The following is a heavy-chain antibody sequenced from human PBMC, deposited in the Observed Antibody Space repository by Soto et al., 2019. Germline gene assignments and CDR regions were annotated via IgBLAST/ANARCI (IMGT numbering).Heavy chain of an antibody. CDR3: ARGYGSGSSGWFDP. V-gene: IGHV4-31*03. D-gene: IGHD3-10*01. CDR2: IYYSGST. Sequence: SETLSLTCTVSGGSISSGGYYWSWIRQHPGKGLEWIGYIYYSGSTYYNPSLKSRVTISVDTSKNQFSLKLSSVTAADTAVYYCARGYGSGSSGWFDPWGQGTLVTVSS. CDR1: GGSISSGGYY. J-gene: IGHJ5*02.